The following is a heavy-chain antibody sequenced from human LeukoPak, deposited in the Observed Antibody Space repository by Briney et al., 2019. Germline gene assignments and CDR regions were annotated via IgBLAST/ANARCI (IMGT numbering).Heavy chain of an antibody. V-gene: IGHV3-23*01. Sequence: GGSLRLSCAASGFTFSSYAMSWVRQAPGEGLVWVSAISGGSTTIFYADSVKGRFTISRDNSKNTLYLQMNSLRAEDTAVYYCARDRATRVGHYLDYWGQGTLVTVSS. D-gene: IGHD1-26*01. CDR1: GFTFSSYA. J-gene: IGHJ4*02. CDR2: ISGGSTTI. CDR3: ARDRATRVGHYLDY.